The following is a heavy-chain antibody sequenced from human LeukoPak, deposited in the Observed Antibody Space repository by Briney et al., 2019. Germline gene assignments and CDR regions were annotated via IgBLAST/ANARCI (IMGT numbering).Heavy chain of an antibody. J-gene: IGHJ4*02. Sequence: PGGSLRLSCAASGFTFSSYAMSWVRQAPGKGLEWVSAISGSGGSTYYADSVKGRFTISRDNSKNTLYLQMNSLRAEDTAVYYCAKDKRAIVVVTSDYWGQGTLVTVSS. V-gene: IGHV3-23*01. CDR2: ISGSGGST. CDR1: GFTFSSYA. CDR3: AKDKRAIVVVTSDY. D-gene: IGHD3-22*01.